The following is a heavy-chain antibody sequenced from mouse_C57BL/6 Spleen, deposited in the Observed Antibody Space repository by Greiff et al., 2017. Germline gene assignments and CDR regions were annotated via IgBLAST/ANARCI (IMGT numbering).Heavy chain of an antibody. J-gene: IGHJ3*01. CDR2: ISNGGGST. CDR1: GFTFSDYY. CDR3: ARQGHDDYGGFAD. Sequence: EVQLVESGGGLVQPGGSLKLSCAASGFTFSDYYMYWVRQTPEKRLEWVAYISNGGGSTYYPDTVKGRFTVTRDNAKNTLYLQMSRLKSDDTAMYYCARQGHDDYGGFADWGQGTLVTVSA. V-gene: IGHV5-12*01. D-gene: IGHD2-4*01.